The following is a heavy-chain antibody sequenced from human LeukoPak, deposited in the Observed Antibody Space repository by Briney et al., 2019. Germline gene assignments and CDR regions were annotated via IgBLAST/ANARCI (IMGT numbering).Heavy chain of an antibody. V-gene: IGHV6-1*01. CDR3: ARGPQWLNY. D-gene: IGHD6-19*01. Sequence: SQTLSLTCAISGDSVSSDSATWNWIRQSPSRGLEWLGRTYYRSKWYSAYAVSVKSRISINSDTSKNQFSLQLNSVTPEDTAIYYCARGPQWLNYWGQGTLVTVPS. J-gene: IGHJ4*02. CDR2: TYYRSKWYS. CDR1: GDSVSSDSAT.